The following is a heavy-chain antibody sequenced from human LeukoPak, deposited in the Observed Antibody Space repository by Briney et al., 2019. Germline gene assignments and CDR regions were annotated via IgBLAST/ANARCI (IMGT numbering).Heavy chain of an antibody. D-gene: IGHD3-22*01. CDR3: ARGSTYYDSSGQVPFDY. V-gene: IGHV3-48*01. CDR1: GFTFSTYS. CDR2: ISSSSSTI. J-gene: IGHJ4*02. Sequence: GGSLRLPCAASGFTFSTYSMNWVRQAPGKGLEWVSYISSSSSTIYYADSVKGRFTISRDNAKNSLYLQMNSLRAEDTAVYYCARGSTYYDSSGQVPFDYWGQGTLVTVSS.